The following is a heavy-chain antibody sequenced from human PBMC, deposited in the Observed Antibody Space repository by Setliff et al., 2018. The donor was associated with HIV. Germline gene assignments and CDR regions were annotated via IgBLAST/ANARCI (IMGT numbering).Heavy chain of an antibody. CDR2: IYYSGRT. CDR1: GGSISSSSYY. V-gene: IGHV4-39*01. CDR3: ARQSYDFWSGPLGFDY. D-gene: IGHD3-3*01. J-gene: IGHJ4*02. Sequence: PSETLSLTCTVSGGSISSSSYYWGWIRQPPRKGLEWIGSIYYSGRTYHNPSLKSRVTISVDTSKNHFSLKLSSVTAADTAVYYCARQSYDFWSGPLGFDYWGQGTLVTVSS.